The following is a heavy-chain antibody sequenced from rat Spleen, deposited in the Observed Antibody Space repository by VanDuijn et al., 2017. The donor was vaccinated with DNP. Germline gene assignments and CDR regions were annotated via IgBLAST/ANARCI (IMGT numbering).Heavy chain of an antibody. D-gene: IGHD1-2*01. CDR2: ITNSGGGT. J-gene: IGHJ2*01. Sequence: EVQLVESGGGLVQPGRSLKLSCAASGFTFSNYVMAWVRQAPTKGLEWVASITNSGGGTYYRDSVKGRFTISRDNAKSTLYLQMDSLRSEDTATYYCTTIAAPYYYFDYWGQGVMVTVSS. CDR1: GFTFSNYV. V-gene: IGHV5-27*01. CDR3: TTIAAPYYYFDY.